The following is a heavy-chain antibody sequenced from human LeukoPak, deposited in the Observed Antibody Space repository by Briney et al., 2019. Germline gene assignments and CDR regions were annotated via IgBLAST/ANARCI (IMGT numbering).Heavy chain of an antibody. CDR3: TRDSFDSTGFGTR. J-gene: IGHJ4*02. V-gene: IGHV4-38-2*02. Sequence: SETLSLTCTVSGHSVTTGYYWGWIRQTPERGLEWIGSVSHRGITYYSPSLQSRVTISVDTSKNQLSLRLTSVTAADTAVYYCTRDSFDSTGFGTRWGQGTLITVSS. CDR2: VSHRGIT. CDR1: GHSVTTGYY. D-gene: IGHD3-9*01.